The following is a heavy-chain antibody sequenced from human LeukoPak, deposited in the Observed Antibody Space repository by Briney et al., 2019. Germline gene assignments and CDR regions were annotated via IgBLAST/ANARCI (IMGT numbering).Heavy chain of an antibody. CDR3: ARTRWIAVAGTDYFDY. D-gene: IGHD6-19*01. V-gene: IGHV4-61*02. Sequence: PSQTLSLTCTVSGGSIRSGSYYWSWIRRPAGMGLEWIGRIYTSGSTNYNPSLKSRVTISVDTSKNQFSLKLSSVTAADTAVYYCARTRWIAVAGTDYFDYWGQGTLVTVSS. J-gene: IGHJ4*02. CDR2: IYTSGST. CDR1: GGSIRSGSYY.